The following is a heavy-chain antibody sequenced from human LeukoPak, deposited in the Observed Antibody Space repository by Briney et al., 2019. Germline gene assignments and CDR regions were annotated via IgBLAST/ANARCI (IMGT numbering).Heavy chain of an antibody. V-gene: IGHV1-69*05. D-gene: IGHD3-22*01. J-gene: IGHJ4*02. CDR1: GGTFSSYA. Sequence: GASVKVSCKASGGTFSSYAISWVRQAPGQGLEWMGGIIPIFGTANYAQKFQGRVTITTDESTSTAYMELSSLRSEDTAVYYCAQQRGYYYDSSGLLALDYWGQGTLVTVSS. CDR2: IIPIFGTA. CDR3: AQQRGYYYDSSGLLALDY.